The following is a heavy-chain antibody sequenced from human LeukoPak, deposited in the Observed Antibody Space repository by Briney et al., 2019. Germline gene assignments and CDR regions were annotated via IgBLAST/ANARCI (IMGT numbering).Heavy chain of an antibody. J-gene: IGHJ1*01. Sequence: PGGSLRLSCSASGFTFSSYAMHWVRQAPGKGLECVSAISSNGGSTYYADSVKGRFTISRDNSKNTLYLQMSSLRAEDTAVYYCVKGYCSSTSCRAEYFQHWGQGTLVTVSS. D-gene: IGHD2-2*01. CDR1: GFTFSSYA. V-gene: IGHV3-64D*06. CDR2: ISSNGGST. CDR3: VKGYCSSTSCRAEYFQH.